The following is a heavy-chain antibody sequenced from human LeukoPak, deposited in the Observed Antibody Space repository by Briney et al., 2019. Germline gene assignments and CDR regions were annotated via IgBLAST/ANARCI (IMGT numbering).Heavy chain of an antibody. V-gene: IGHV1-2*02. J-gene: IGHJ3*02. D-gene: IGHD3-22*01. CDR2: INPNSGGT. CDR1: GYTFTGSY. Sequence: ASVKVSCKASGYTFTGSYMNWVRQAPGQVLEWMGWINPNSGGTNYAQKFQGRVTMTRDTSISTAYMELSRLRSDDTAVYYCARDVYDSSGCDAFDIWGQGTMVTVSS. CDR3: ARDVYDSSGCDAFDI.